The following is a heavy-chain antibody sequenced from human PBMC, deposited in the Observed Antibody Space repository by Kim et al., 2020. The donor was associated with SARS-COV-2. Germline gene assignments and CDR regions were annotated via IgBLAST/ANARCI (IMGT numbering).Heavy chain of an antibody. CDR3: AKVWGRAGVMTFDY. CDR2: ISYDGSNK. CDR1: GFTFSSYG. V-gene: IGHV3-30*18. J-gene: IGHJ4*02. D-gene: IGHD3-16*01. Sequence: GGSLRLSCAASGFTFSSYGMHWVRQAPGKGLEWVAVISYDGSNKYYADSVKGRFTISRDNSKNTLYLQMNSLRAEDTAVYYCAKVWGRAGVMTFDYWGQGTLVTVSS.